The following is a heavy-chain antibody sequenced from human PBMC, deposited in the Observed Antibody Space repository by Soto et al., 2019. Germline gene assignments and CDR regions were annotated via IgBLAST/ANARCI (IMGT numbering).Heavy chain of an antibody. J-gene: IGHJ6*02. Sequence: EVQLLESGGGLVQPGGSLRLSCAASGFTFSSYVMSWVRQAPGKGLEWVSAISGSGGSTYYADSVKGRFTISRDNSKNTLYLQMNSLRAEDTAVYYCAKPSRGYCSGGSCYTNYYYYYGMDVWGQGTTVTVSS. CDR3: AKPSRGYCSGGSCYTNYYYYYGMDV. V-gene: IGHV3-23*01. CDR1: GFTFSSYV. CDR2: ISGSGGST. D-gene: IGHD2-15*01.